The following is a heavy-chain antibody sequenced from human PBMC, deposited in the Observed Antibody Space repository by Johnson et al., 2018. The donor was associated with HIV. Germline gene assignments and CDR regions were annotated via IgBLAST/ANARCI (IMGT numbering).Heavy chain of an antibody. D-gene: IGHD5-12*01. CDR2: ISYDGSDK. Sequence: QVQLVESGGGVVQPGRSLRLSCAASGFTFSSYAIHWVRQAPAKGLEWMAVISYDGSDKYYADSVKGRFTISRDSSKNTLYLQMSSLRAQDTAVYYCAKDISGYGYSVDDAFDIWGQGTMVTVSS. CDR1: GFTFSSYA. CDR3: AKDISGYGYSVDDAFDI. J-gene: IGHJ3*02. V-gene: IGHV3-30*04.